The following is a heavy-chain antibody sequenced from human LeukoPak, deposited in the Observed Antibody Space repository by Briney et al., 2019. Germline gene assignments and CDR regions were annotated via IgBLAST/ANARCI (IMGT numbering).Heavy chain of an antibody. CDR3: ARRYCSGGSCYSAFDY. D-gene: IGHD2-15*01. CDR2: IYYSGST. J-gene: IGHJ4*02. V-gene: IGHV4-59*08. CDR1: GGSISSYY. Sequence: PSETLSLTCTVSGGSISSYYWSWIRQPPGKGLEGIGYIYYSGSTNDNPSLKSRVTISVDTSKNQFSLNLSSVTAADTAVYYCARRYCSGGSCYSAFDYWGQGTLVTVSS.